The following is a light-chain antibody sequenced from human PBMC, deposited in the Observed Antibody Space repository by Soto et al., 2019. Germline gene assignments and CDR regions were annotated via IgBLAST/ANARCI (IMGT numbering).Light chain of an antibody. CDR2: GAS. J-gene: IGKJ4*01. CDR3: QQAYSHPLT. CDR1: QSVSNN. Sequence: EIVLTQSPGTLSLSPGERATLSCRASQSVSNNLAWYQQKPGQAPRLLIYGASTRATAIPARFSGSGSGTEFTLTISSLQSEDFATYYCQQAYSHPLTFGGGTKVDIK. V-gene: IGKV3-15*01.